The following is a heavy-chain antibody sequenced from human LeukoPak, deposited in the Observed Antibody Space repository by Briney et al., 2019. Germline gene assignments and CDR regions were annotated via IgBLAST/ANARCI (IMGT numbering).Heavy chain of an antibody. CDR1: GFPFSSYA. Sequence: GGSLRLSCAASGFPFSSYAMNWVRQAPGKGLEWVAVISFEGSNKYYADSVKGRFTISRDNSKNTLYLQMNSLRTEDTTMYYCARDRYCGGDCDEVAFDYWGQGTLVTVSS. J-gene: IGHJ4*02. CDR3: ARDRYCGGDCDEVAFDY. V-gene: IGHV3-30-3*01. CDR2: ISFEGSNK. D-gene: IGHD2-21*01.